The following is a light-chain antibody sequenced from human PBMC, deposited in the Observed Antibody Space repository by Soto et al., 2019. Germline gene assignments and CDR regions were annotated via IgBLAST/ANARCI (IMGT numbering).Light chain of an antibody. Sequence: DIQMTQSPSSLSASVGDRVSIACQASQDINNYLNWYQQKSGRAPKLLIYDTSNLEMGVPSRLSGSGSGTDFTLTISSLQPEDIGTYYCQQYKSVPYTFGQGTKLEIK. CDR3: QQYKSVPYT. J-gene: IGKJ2*01. V-gene: IGKV1-33*01. CDR1: QDINNY. CDR2: DTS.